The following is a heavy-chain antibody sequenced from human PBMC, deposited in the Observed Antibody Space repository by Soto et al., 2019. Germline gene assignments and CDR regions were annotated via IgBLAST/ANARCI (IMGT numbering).Heavy chain of an antibody. Sequence: GGSLRLSCAVSGSIFSSYGMHWVRQAPGKGLEWVAVTSYDGRNKNYADSVKGRFTISRDNSKNTLYLQMNSLRAEDTAVYYCARDLDYYDSSGYRALAYWGQGTLVTVSS. J-gene: IGHJ4*02. D-gene: IGHD3-22*01. CDR2: TSYDGRNK. CDR1: GSIFSSYG. CDR3: ARDLDYYDSSGYRALAY. V-gene: IGHV3-30*03.